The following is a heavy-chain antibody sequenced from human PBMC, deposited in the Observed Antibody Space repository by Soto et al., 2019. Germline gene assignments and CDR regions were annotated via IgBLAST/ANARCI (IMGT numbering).Heavy chain of an antibody. CDR3: AKDQDIVVGYGMDV. CDR2: ISGSGGST. Sequence: LRLSCAASGFTFSSYAMSWVRQAPGKGLEWVSAISGSGGSTYYADSVKGRFTISRDNSKNTLYLQMNSLRAEDTAVYYCAKDQDIVVGYGMDVWGQGTTVTVSS. D-gene: IGHD2-2*01. CDR1: GFTFSSYA. J-gene: IGHJ6*02. V-gene: IGHV3-23*01.